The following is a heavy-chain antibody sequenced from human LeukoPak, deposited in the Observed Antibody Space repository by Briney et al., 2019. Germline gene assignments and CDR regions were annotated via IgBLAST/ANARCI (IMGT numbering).Heavy chain of an antibody. CDR3: ARQSWGYYDFWSGYYHYMDV. V-gene: IGHV4-4*07. J-gene: IGHJ6*03. D-gene: IGHD3-3*01. CDR1: GGSISSYY. Sequence: PSETLSLTCTVSGGSISSYYWSWIRQPAGKGLEWIGRIYTSGSTNYNPSLKSRVTISVDTSKNQFSLKLSSVTAADTAVYYCARQSWGYYDFWSGYYHYMDVWGKGTTVTVSS. CDR2: IYTSGST.